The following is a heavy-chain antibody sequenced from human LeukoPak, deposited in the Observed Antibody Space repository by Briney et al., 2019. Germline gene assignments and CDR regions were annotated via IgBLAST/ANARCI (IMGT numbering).Heavy chain of an antibody. J-gene: IGHJ4*02. CDR1: GGSISSGSYY. V-gene: IGHV4-61*02. CDR3: ARDLRYCSGGSCYPH. Sequence: SETLSLTCTVSGGSISSGSYYWSWIRQPAGKGLEWIGRIYTSGSTNYNPSLKSRVTISVDTSKNQFSLKLSSVTAADTAVYYCARDLRYCSGGSCYPHWGQGTLVTVSS. D-gene: IGHD2-15*01. CDR2: IYTSGST.